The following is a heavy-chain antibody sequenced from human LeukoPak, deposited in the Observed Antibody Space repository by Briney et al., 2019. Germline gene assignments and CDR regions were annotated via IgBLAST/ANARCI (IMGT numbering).Heavy chain of an antibody. Sequence: GESLKISCKASGYSFTNFWIAWVRQMPGKGLEWMGTIYPDDSETRYSPPFQGLVTISADKSISTAYVQWSSLKASDTAMYFCARLDIGSCSGGACYGSFWGQGTLVSVSS. V-gene: IGHV5-51*01. CDR2: IYPDDSET. J-gene: IGHJ4*02. CDR3: ARLDIGSCSGGACYGSF. D-gene: IGHD2-15*01. CDR1: GYSFTNFW.